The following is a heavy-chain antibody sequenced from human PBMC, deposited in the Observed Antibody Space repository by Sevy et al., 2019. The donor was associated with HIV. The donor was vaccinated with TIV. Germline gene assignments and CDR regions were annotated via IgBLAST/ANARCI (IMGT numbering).Heavy chain of an antibody. D-gene: IGHD3-10*01. CDR1: GFTFSSFA. Sequence: GGSLRLSCAASGFASGFTFSSFAMSWVRQLPGKGLEWVSTINGRGGSTHYADSVKGRFTLSRDNSKNSLYLQMNSLRDEDTAVYYCARFAVRGENYYYYYGMDVWGQGTTVTVSS. J-gene: IGHJ6*02. CDR3: ARFAVRGENYYYYYGMDV. CDR2: INGRGGST. V-gene: IGHV3-23*01.